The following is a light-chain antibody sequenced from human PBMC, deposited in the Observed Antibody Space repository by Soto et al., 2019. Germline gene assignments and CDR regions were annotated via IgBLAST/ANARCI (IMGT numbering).Light chain of an antibody. J-gene: IGLJ3*02. CDR1: SSDVCGYNY. CDR2: EVS. CDR3: SSYTSRSTPWV. V-gene: IGLV2-14*01. Sequence: QSVLTQPASVSGSPGQSITISCTGTSSDVCGYNYVSWYQQHPGKAPKLMIYEVSNRPSGVSNRFSGSKSGNTASLTISGLQAEDEADYYCSSYTSRSTPWVFGGGTKLTVL.